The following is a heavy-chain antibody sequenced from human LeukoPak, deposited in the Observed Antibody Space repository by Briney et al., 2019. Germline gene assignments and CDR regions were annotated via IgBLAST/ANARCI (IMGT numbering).Heavy chain of an antibody. Sequence: QPGGSLRLSCAASGFTFSSYWMHWVRQAPGKGLVWVSRINSDGGSISYADSVKGRFTISRDNAKNTLFLQMNSLRVEDTAVYYCASAEVIQYGMDVWGQGTTVTVSS. J-gene: IGHJ6*02. V-gene: IGHV3-74*01. D-gene: IGHD3-16*02. CDR2: INSDGGSI. CDR3: ASAEVIQYGMDV. CDR1: GFTFSSYW.